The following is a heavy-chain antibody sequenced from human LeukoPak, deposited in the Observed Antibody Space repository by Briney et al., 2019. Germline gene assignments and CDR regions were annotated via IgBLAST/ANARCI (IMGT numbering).Heavy chain of an antibody. CDR2: IYYSGTT. V-gene: IGHV4-39*01. J-gene: IGHJ4*02. Sequence: SETLSLTCTVSGGSISNNNYYWDWIRQPPGKGLEWIGCIYYSGTTYSNPSLKSRVSISVDTSKNQFSLKLRSVTAADTAVYYCARRYYFVSGSYYPFDFWGQGTLVTVSS. D-gene: IGHD3-10*01. CDR1: GGSISNNNYY. CDR3: ARRYYFVSGSYYPFDF.